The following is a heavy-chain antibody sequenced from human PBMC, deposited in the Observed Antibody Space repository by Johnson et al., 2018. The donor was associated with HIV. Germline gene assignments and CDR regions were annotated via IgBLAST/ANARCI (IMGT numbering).Heavy chain of an antibody. V-gene: IGHV3-30*02. CDR1: KFTFKTYT. Sequence: QVQLVESGGGVVQPGRSLRLSCAASKFTFKTYTMHWVRQAPGKGLEWVTFIRFDGTKKYYADSVKGRFTISRDDSKNTVHLQISSLRPEDTAVYYCAKRAATGDGAFDIGPRDNGHRLF. CDR3: AKRAATGDGAFDI. D-gene: IGHD7-27*01. CDR2: IRFDGTKK. J-gene: IGHJ3*02.